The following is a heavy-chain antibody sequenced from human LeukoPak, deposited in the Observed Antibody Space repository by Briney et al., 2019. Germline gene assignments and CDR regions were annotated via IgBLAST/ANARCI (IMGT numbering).Heavy chain of an antibody. J-gene: IGHJ4*02. Sequence: PGGSLRLSCAASGFTVSSNYMSWVRRAPGKGLEWVSVIYSGGSTYYADSVKGRFTISRDNSKNTLYLQMNSLRAEDTAVYYCARGDSYCGGDCYSGFDYWGQGTLVTVSS. CDR1: GFTVSSNY. D-gene: IGHD2-21*02. V-gene: IGHV3-66*01. CDR3: ARGDSYCGGDCYSGFDY. CDR2: IYSGGST.